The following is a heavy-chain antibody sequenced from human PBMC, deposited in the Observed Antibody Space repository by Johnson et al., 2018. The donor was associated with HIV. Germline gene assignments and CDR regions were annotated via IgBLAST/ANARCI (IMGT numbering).Heavy chain of an antibody. CDR3: ARVGSYSRRGAFDI. D-gene: IGHD1-26*01. J-gene: IGHJ3*02. V-gene: IGHV3-30*14. CDR2: IRYDGSHK. CDR1: GFTFNTYA. Sequence: QVQLVESGGGVVQPGRSLRLSCAASGFTFNTYAMYWVRQAPGKGLEWVAFIRYDGSHKYYVDSVKGRFTISRDNSKNSLYLQMGSLRAEDMAVYYCARVGSYSRRGAFDIWGQGTMVTVSS.